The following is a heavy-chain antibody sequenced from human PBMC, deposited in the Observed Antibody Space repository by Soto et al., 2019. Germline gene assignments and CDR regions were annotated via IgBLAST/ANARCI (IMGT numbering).Heavy chain of an antibody. D-gene: IGHD6-19*01. Sequence: GGSLRLSCAASGFTFSSYAMHWVRQAPGKGLEWVAVISYDGSNKYYADSVKGRFTISRDNSKNTLYLQMNSLRAEDTAVYYCARVSGYSSGRPTNWGQGTLVTVSS. V-gene: IGHV3-30-3*01. CDR2: ISYDGSNK. J-gene: IGHJ4*02. CDR3: ARVSGYSSGRPTN. CDR1: GFTFSSYA.